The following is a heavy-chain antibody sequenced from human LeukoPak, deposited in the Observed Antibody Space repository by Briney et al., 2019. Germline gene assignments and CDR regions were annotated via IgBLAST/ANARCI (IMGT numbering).Heavy chain of an antibody. CDR3: ARTYDYGVVKFDY. CDR2: IKQDGSEK. J-gene: IGHJ4*02. D-gene: IGHD4-17*01. V-gene: IGHV3-7*01. Sequence: GGSLRLSCEASGFPFSTYWMSWVRQAPGKGLEWVANIKQDGSEKYYVDSVKGRFTISRDNAKNSLYLQMNSLRAEDTAMFYCARTYDYGVVKFDYWGQGTLVTVSS. CDR1: GFPFSTYW.